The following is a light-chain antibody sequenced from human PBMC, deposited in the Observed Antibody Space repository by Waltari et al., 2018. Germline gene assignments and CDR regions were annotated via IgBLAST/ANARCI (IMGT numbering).Light chain of an antibody. Sequence: NFILTQPHSVSESPGKTVTISCTRSSGRIAGNYVQWYQQRPGSAPTIVIYEDNRRPSVVPDPFSGSIDSSPNSASLTISGLKTEDEADYYCQSCDYYNQAIVFGGGTKLTVL. CDR2: EDN. CDR3: QSCDYYNQAIV. J-gene: IGLJ3*02. CDR1: SGRIAGNY. V-gene: IGLV6-57*04.